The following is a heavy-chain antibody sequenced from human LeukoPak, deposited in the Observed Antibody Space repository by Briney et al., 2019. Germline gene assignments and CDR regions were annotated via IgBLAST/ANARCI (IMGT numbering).Heavy chain of an antibody. CDR3: AKAPHYYDSSGFDAFDI. J-gene: IGHJ3*02. D-gene: IGHD3-22*01. V-gene: IGHV3-30*02. CDR1: GFTFSSYG. Sequence: GGSLRLSCAASGFTFSSYGMHWVRQAPGKGLEWVAFIRYDGSNKYYADSVKGRFTISRDNSKNTLYLQMNSLRAEDTAVYYCAKAPHYYDSSGFDAFDIWGQGTMVTVSS. CDR2: IRYDGSNK.